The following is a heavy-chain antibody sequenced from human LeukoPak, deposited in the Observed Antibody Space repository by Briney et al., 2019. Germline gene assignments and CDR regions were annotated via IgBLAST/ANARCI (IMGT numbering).Heavy chain of an antibody. CDR2: IKQDGSER. V-gene: IGHV3-7*01. D-gene: IGHD2/OR15-2a*01. J-gene: IGHJ4*02. CDR1: GFTLSSYW. CDR3: GRDRSRIYV. Sequence: GWSLRLSCAASGFTLSSYWMTWVRQAPGKGLEWVANIKQDGSERYYVDSVKGRFTISRDNVKNSLYLEMSSLRAEDTAVYYCGRDRSRIYVWGQGTLVTVSS.